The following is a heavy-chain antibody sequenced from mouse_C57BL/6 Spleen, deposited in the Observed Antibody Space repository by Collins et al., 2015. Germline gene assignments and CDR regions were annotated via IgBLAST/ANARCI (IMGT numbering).Heavy chain of an antibody. CDR1: GYTFTNYG. J-gene: IGHJ2*01. V-gene: IGHV9-3*02. Sequence: QIQLVQSGPELKKPGETVKISCKASGYTFTNYGMNWAKQAPGKGLKWMGWINTNTGEPTYAEEFKGRFAFSLETSASTAYLQINNLKNEDTATYFCARSDYDYWGQGTTLTVSS. CDR2: INTNTGEP. CDR3: ARSDYDY.